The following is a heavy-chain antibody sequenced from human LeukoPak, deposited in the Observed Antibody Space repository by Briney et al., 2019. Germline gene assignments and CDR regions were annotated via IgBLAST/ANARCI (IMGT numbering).Heavy chain of an antibody. CDR3: ARGGTWIQLWLRHPFDY. V-gene: IGHV4-34*01. J-gene: IGHJ4*02. D-gene: IGHD5-18*01. Sequence: SETLSLTCAVYGGSFSGYYWSWIRQPPGKGLEWIGEINHSGSTNYNPSLKSRVTISVDTSKNQFSLKLSSVTAADTAVYYSARGGTWIQLWLRHPFDYWGQGTLVTVSS. CDR1: GGSFSGYY. CDR2: INHSGST.